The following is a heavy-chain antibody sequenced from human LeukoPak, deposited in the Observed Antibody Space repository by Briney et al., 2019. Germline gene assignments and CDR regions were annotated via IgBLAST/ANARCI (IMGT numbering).Heavy chain of an antibody. V-gene: IGHV4-34*01. CDR1: GGSFSGYY. CDR3: ARVPGTRALDI. CDR2: INHSGST. Sequence: PSETLSLTCAVYGGSFSGYYWSWIRQPPGKGLEWIGEINHSGSTNYNPSLKSRVTISVDTSKNQFSLKLSSVTAADTAVYYCARVPGTRALDIWGQGTMVTVSS. J-gene: IGHJ3*02. D-gene: IGHD1-1*01.